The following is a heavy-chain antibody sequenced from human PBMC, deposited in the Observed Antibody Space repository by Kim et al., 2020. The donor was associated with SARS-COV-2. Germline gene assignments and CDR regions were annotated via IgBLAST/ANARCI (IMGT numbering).Heavy chain of an antibody. J-gene: IGHJ6*03. Sequence: GGSLRLSCAASGFTFSSYAMSWVRQVPGKGLEWVSAISGIGGSTYYADSVKGRFTISRDNSKNTLYLQMNSLRAEDTAVYYCAKTGSRLGYYYYYYYMAVWGKGTTVTVSS. V-gene: IGHV3-23*01. CDR2: ISGIGGST. D-gene: IGHD2-2*01. CDR3: AKTGSRLGYYYYYYYMAV. CDR1: GFTFSSYA.